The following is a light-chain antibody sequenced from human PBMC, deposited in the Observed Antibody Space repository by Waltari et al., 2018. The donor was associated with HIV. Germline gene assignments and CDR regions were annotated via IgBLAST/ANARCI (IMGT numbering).Light chain of an antibody. CDR1: SSDVGGYNY. Sequence: QSALTQPASVSASPGQSITISCTGTSSDVGGYNYVSWYQQHSGKAPKLMIYDVSNRPSGVSNRFSGSKSGNTASLTISGLQAEDEADYYCSSYTSSSTLVFGGGTKLTVL. J-gene: IGLJ2*01. CDR2: DVS. CDR3: SSYTSSSTLV. V-gene: IGLV2-14*01.